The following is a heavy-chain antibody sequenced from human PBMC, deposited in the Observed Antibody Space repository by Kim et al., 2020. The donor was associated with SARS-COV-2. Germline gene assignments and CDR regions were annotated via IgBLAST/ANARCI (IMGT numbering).Heavy chain of an antibody. J-gene: IGHJ4*02. V-gene: IGHV3-13*01. CDR3: ARVDYYGSGRSFYFDY. Sequence: VKGRFTISRENAKNSWYLQMNSLRAGDTAVYYCARVDYYGSGRSFYFDYWGQGTLVTVSS. D-gene: IGHD3-10*01.